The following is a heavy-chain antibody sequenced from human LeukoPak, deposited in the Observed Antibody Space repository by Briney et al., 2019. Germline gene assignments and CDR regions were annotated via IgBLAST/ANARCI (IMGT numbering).Heavy chain of an antibody. Sequence: PSGTLSLTCTVSGGSITDYHWSWIRQPPGKGLEWIGYIYYSGSTDYNPSLKSRVTMSVDTSKNQFSLKLSSVTAADTAVYYCARDPHGIAVDYWGQGTLVTVSS. V-gene: IGHV4-59*01. CDR1: GGSITDYH. J-gene: IGHJ4*02. D-gene: IGHD6-13*01. CDR3: ARDPHGIAVDY. CDR2: IYYSGST.